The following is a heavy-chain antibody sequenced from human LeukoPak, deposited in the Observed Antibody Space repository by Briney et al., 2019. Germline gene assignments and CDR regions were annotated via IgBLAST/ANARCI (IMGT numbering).Heavy chain of an antibody. J-gene: IGHJ5*02. Sequence: PSETLSLTCTVSGGSISSGGYYWSWIRQPPGKGLEWIGYIYHSGSTYYNPSLKSRVTISVDRSKNQFSLKLSSVTAADTAVYYCARVMVGGFLEWLVNWFDPWGQGTLVTVSS. CDR3: ARVMVGGFLEWLVNWFDP. CDR1: GGSISSGGYY. V-gene: IGHV4-30-2*01. CDR2: IYHSGST. D-gene: IGHD3-3*01.